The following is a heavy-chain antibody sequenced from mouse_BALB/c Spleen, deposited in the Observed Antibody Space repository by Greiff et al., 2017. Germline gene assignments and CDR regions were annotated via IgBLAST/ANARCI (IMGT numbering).Heavy chain of an antibody. J-gene: IGHJ2*01. CDR1: GFTFSDFY. V-gene: IGHV7-1*02. CDR2: SRNKANDYTT. CDR3: ARDAGLGDYFDY. Sequence: EVQRVESGGGFVQPGGSLRLSCATSGFTFSDFYMEWVRQPPGKRLEWIAASRNKANDYTTEYSASVKGRFIVSRDTSQSILYLQMNALRAEDTAIYYCARDAGLGDYFDYWGQGTTLTVSS. D-gene: IGHD3-1*01.